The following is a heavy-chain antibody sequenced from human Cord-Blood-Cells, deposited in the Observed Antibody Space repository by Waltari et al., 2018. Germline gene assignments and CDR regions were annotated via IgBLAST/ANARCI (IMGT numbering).Heavy chain of an antibody. CDR1: GGSFSGYY. D-gene: IGHD6-13*01. V-gene: IGHV4-34*01. CDR2: INHSGST. CDR3: ARGIAAAPSTRVSRSPDAFDI. Sequence: QVQLQQWGAGLLKPSETLSLTCAVYGGSFSGYYWSWIRQPPGKGLEWIGEINHSGSTNYNPSLKSRVTISVDTSKNQFSLKLSSVTAADTAVYYWARGIAAAPSTRVSRSPDAFDIWGQGTMVTVSS. J-gene: IGHJ3*02.